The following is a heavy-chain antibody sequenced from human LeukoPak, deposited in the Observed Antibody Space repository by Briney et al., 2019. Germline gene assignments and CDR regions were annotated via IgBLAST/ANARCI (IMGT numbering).Heavy chain of an antibody. CDR1: GDSVSSNSAA. J-gene: IGHJ4*02. CDR3: ARLENWAFDY. V-gene: IGHV6-1*01. D-gene: IGHD3-3*01. CDR2: TYYRSKWST. Sequence: SQTLSLACAISGDSVSSNSAAWNWIMQSPSGGLEWLGRTYYRSKWSTDYAVSVKSRITINPDTSKNQFSLQLNSVTPEDTAVYYCARLENWAFDYWGQGALITVSS.